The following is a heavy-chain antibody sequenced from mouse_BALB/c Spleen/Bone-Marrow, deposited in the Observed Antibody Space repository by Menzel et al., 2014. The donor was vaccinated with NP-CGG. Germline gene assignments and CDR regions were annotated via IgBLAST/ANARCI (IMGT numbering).Heavy chain of an antibody. Sequence: EVQLQQSGPVLARPGASVKMSCKASGYTFTSYWMHWVKQRPGQGLEWIGAIYPGNSDTSYNQKFKGKAKLTAVTSTSTAYMELSSLTNEDSAVYYCTRVITAVLATRAMDYWGQGSSVTVSS. V-gene: IGHV1-5*01. CDR1: GYTFTSYW. CDR3: TRVITAVLATRAMDY. CDR2: IYPGNSDT. D-gene: IGHD1-1*01. J-gene: IGHJ4*01.